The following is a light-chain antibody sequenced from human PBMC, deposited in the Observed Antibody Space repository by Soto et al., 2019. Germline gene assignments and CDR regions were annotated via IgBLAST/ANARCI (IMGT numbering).Light chain of an antibody. CDR1: QSVSSY. CDR3: QQYGNSPIT. CDR2: STS. J-gene: IGKJ5*01. V-gene: IGKV3-20*01. Sequence: EIVLTQSPATLSLSPGERATLSCRASQSVSSYLAWYQQKPGQAPRLLIYSTSSRATGIPDRFSGSGSGTDFTLTISRLEPEDFAVYYCQQYGNSPITFGQGTRLEI.